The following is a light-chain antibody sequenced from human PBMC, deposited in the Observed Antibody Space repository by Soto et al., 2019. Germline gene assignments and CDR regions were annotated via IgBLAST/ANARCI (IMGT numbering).Light chain of an antibody. CDR3: QNYNSAPIT. CDR1: QGIINY. V-gene: IGKV1-27*01. Sequence: DIQMTQSPSSLSASVGDRFTITCRASQGIINYLAWYQQKPGKVPKLLIYLASTLQSGVPSRFSGSGSGTDFSLTINSLQPENVATYYCQNYNSAPITFGQGTRLEIK. J-gene: IGKJ5*01. CDR2: LAS.